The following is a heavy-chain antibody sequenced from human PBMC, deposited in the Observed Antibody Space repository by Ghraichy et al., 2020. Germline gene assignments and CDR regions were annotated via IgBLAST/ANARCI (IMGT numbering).Heavy chain of an antibody. J-gene: IGHJ4*02. D-gene: IGHD4-17*01. Sequence: SETLSLTCTVSGGSISSYYWSWIRQPPGKGLEWIGYIYYSGSTNYNPSLKSRVTISVDTSKNQFSLKLSSVTAADTAVYYCAREGYGDYWVHFDYWGQGTLVTVSS. V-gene: IGHV4-59*01. CDR3: AREGYGDYWVHFDY. CDR1: GGSISSYY. CDR2: IYYSGST.